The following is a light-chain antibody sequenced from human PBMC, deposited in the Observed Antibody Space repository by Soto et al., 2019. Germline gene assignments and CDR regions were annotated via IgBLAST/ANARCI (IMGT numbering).Light chain of an antibody. V-gene: IGKV3-20*01. CDR1: QSVGSSH. Sequence: EIVLTQSPGTLSLSPGERATLSCRASQSVGSSHLAWYQQKPGQAPRLLIYGTSTRATGIPDGFSGTGSGTDLSLTISRMEPEDFAVYYCLQYGSSPALPFGGGTKGEIK. CDR2: GTS. J-gene: IGKJ4*01. CDR3: LQYGSSPALP.